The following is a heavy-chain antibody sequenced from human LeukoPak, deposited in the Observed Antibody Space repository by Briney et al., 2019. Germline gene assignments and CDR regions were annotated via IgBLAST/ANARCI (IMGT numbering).Heavy chain of an antibody. CDR2: ISYDGSNK. J-gene: IGHJ4*02. CDR3: AKTSYYYGSGSYWDYFDY. Sequence: GGSLRLSCAASGFTFSSYAMHWVRQAPGKGLEWVAVISYDGSNKYYAESVKGRFTISRDNSKNTLYLQMNSLRAEDTAVYYCAKTSYYYGSGSYWDYFDYWGQGTLVTVSS. V-gene: IGHV3-30-3*01. CDR1: GFTFSSYA. D-gene: IGHD3-10*01.